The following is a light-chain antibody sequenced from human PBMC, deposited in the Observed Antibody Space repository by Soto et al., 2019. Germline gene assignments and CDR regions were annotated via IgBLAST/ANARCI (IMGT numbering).Light chain of an antibody. CDR2: GVK. CDR1: GRDIGAYDY. CDR3: SSYTTSYFYV. Sequence: QSALPQPASVSGSPGQSITISCTGSGRDIGAYDYVSWYQQHPGKAPKLLIYGVKNRPSGVSYRFSASKSAFTASLTISGLHAEDEADYYCSSYTTSYFYVFGPGTKLTVL. J-gene: IGLJ1*01. V-gene: IGLV2-14*01.